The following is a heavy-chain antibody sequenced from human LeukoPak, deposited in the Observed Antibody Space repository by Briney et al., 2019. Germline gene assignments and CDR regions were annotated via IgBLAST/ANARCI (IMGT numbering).Heavy chain of an antibody. D-gene: IGHD2-15*01. CDR2: ISSSGGSA. CDR3: ARRSPSSLGGRAIDY. CDR1: GFTFNNHA. J-gene: IGHJ4*02. Sequence: GGSLRLSCATSGFTFNNHAMSWVRQAPGMGLEWVSAISSSGGSAYYADSVKGRFTISRDNSKNTLYLQMNSLRTEDTAVYHCARRSPSSLGGRAIDYWGQGTLVTVSS. V-gene: IGHV3-23*01.